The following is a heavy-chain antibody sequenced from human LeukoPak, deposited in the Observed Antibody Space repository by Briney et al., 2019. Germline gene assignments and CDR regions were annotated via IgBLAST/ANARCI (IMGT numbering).Heavy chain of an antibody. CDR3: TRHVENRGYAYGLYYYYYYYMDV. Sequence: SETLSLTCTVSVGSMSSSSYYWGWIRQPPGKGLEWIGSIYYSGSTYYNPSLKSRVTISVDTSKNQFSLKLSSVTAADTAVYYCTRHVENRGYAYGLYYYYYYYMDVWGKGTTVTVSS. CDR1: VGSMSSSSYY. CDR2: IYYSGST. J-gene: IGHJ6*03. V-gene: IGHV4-39*01. D-gene: IGHD5-12*01.